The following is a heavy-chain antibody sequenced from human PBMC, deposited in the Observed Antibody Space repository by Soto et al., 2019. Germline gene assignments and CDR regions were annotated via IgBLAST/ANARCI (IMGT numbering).Heavy chain of an antibody. CDR1: GGSFSGYY. J-gene: IGHJ4*02. D-gene: IGHD2-8*02. CDR3: ARDKITGLFDY. CDR2: INHSANT. V-gene: IGHV4-34*01. Sequence: QVQLQQWGAGLLKPSETLSLTCAVYGGSFSGYYWTWIRQPPGTGLELIGEINHSANTNYNPSLKSRVTISVDTSKNQFSLKLTSVTAADTAVYYCARDKITGLFDYWGQGPLVTVSS.